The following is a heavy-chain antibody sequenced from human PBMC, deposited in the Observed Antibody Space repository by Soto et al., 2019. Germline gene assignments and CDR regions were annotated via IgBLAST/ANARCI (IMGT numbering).Heavy chain of an antibody. V-gene: IGHV3-23*01. CDR3: AQVADGDDGDYNRYVDY. J-gene: IGHJ4*02. D-gene: IGHD4-17*01. Sequence: PGGSLSLSCAASGFTFSSYALNWVRQAAGKGLEWVSGISGGGGSTTLADSMKGRFTISRDNSKNTLFWQMNRLRAEDRAVYYCAQVADGDDGDYNRYVDYWGQGT. CDR1: GFTFSSYA. CDR2: ISGGGGST.